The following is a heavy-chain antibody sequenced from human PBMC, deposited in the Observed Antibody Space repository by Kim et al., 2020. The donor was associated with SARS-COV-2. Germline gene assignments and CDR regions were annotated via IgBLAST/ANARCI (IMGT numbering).Heavy chain of an antibody. D-gene: IGHD6-13*01. J-gene: IGHJ4*02. CDR1: GGSISSSNW. CDR2: IYHSGST. V-gene: IGHV4-4*02. CDR3: ARGPRGAAAPDY. Sequence: SETLSLTCAVSGGSISSSNWWSWVRQPPGKGLEWIGEIYHSGSTNYNPSLKSRVTISVDKPKNQFSLKLSSVTAADTAVYYCARGPRGAAAPDYWGQGTLVTVSS.